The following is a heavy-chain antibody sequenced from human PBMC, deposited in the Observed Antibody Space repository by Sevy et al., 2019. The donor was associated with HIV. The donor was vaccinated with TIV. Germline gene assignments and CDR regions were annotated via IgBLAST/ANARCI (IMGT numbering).Heavy chain of an antibody. CDR2: IYTSGST. CDR3: AREGPDHSSSSVATFLHPNSRINWFDP. Sequence: SETLSLTCTVSGGSISSYYWSWIRQPAGKGLEWIGRIYTSGSTNYNPSLKSRVTMSVDTSKNQFSLKLTSVTAADTAVYYCAREGPDHSSSSVATFLHPNSRINWFDPWGQGTLVTVSS. CDR1: GGSISSYY. D-gene: IGHD6-6*01. J-gene: IGHJ5*02. V-gene: IGHV4-4*07.